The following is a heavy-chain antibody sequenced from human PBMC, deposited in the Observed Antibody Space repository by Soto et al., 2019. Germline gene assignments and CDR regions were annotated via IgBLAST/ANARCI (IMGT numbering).Heavy chain of an antibody. Sequence: QVQLVQSGAEVKKPGASVKVSCKASGYTFTSYDINWVRQATGQGLEWMGRMNPNSGNTGYAQKFQGRVTMTRNTSISTAYMELSSLRSEDTAVYYCARREATVTTMREDAFDIWGQGTMVTVSS. CDR1: GYTFTSYD. J-gene: IGHJ3*02. V-gene: IGHV1-8*01. D-gene: IGHD4-17*01. CDR2: MNPNSGNT. CDR3: ARREATVTTMREDAFDI.